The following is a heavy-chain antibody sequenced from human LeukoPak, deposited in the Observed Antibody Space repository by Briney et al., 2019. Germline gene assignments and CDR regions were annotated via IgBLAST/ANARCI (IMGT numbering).Heavy chain of an antibody. V-gene: IGHV3-30-3*01. D-gene: IGHD6-13*01. CDR2: ISYDGSNK. J-gene: IGHJ4*02. CDR3: ASHWAQQVVSDY. Sequence: PGGSLRLSCAASGFTFSSYAMPWVRQAPGKGLEWVAVISYDGSNKYYADSVKGRFTISRDNSKNTLYLQMNSLRAEDTAVYYCASHWAQQVVSDYWGQGTLVTVSS. CDR1: GFTFSSYA.